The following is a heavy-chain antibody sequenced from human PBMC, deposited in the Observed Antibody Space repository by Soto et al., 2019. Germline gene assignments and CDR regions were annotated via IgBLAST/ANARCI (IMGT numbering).Heavy chain of an antibody. CDR3: VRSGDNYNLLDY. J-gene: IGHJ4*02. CDR1: GFTFSDNY. CDR2: SSNSGSFT. V-gene: IGHV3-11*06. D-gene: IGHD1-1*01. Sequence: QVQLVESGGDLVKPGGSLRLSCAASGFTFSDNYMSWIRQAPGKGLEWIGYSSNSGSFTRYADSVKGRFSISRDNAKNSLFLQINSLRGDDTAIYYCVRSGDNYNLLDYWGQGTPVTVSS.